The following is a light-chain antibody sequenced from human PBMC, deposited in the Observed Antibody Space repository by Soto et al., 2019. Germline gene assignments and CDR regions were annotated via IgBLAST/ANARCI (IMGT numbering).Light chain of an antibody. J-gene: IGLJ2*01. CDR2: DVS. CDR1: RSDIGAYNF. CDR3: TSWTTSTTMI. V-gene: IGLV2-14*03. Sequence: QSALTQPASVSGSPGQSITITCTGTRSDIGAYNFVSWYQQHPGEVPKLMLYDVSIRPSGVSNRFSVSKSGNTASLTISGLQAEDEADYYCTSWTTSTTMIFGGGTKVTVL.